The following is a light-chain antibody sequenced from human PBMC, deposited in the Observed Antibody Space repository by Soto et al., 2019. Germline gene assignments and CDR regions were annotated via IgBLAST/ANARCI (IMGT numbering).Light chain of an antibody. J-gene: IGKJ1*01. CDR1: QSISNNH. CDR3: QQYGSSPRT. Sequence: EIVLTQSPGTLSLSPGERVTLSCRASQSISNNHLAWYQQKPGQAPRLLIHGTSNRATGIPDRFSGSGSGTDFTLTLSRLEPEDFAVYYCQQYGSSPRTFGQGTTVDIK. CDR2: GTS. V-gene: IGKV3-20*01.